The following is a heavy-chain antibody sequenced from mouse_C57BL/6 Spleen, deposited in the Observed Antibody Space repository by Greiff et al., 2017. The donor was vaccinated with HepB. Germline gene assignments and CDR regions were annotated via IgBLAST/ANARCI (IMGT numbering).Heavy chain of an antibody. CDR2: IDPSDSYT. CDR3: ARKAYGSSLAWFAY. D-gene: IGHD1-1*01. Sequence: QVQLQQSGAELVMPGASVKLSCKASGYTFTSYWMHWVKQRPGQGLEWIGEIDPSDSYTNYNQKFKGKSTLTVDKSSSTAYMQLSSLTSEDSAVYYCARKAYGSSLAWFAYWGQGTLVTVSA. J-gene: IGHJ3*01. V-gene: IGHV1-69*01. CDR1: GYTFTSYW.